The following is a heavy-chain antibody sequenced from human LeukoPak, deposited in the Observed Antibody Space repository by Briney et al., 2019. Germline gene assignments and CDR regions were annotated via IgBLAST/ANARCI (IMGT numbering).Heavy chain of an antibody. D-gene: IGHD2-15*01. J-gene: IGHJ5*02. V-gene: IGHV4-34*01. Sequence: PSETLSLTCAVYGGSLSGYYWSWIRQPPGKGLEWIGEINHSGSTNYNPSLKSRVTISVDTSKNQFSLKLSSVTAADTAVYYCARGGGYCSGGSCYSTGERFDPWGQGTLVTVSS. CDR3: ARGGGYCSGGSCYSTGERFDP. CDR2: INHSGST. CDR1: GGSLSGYY.